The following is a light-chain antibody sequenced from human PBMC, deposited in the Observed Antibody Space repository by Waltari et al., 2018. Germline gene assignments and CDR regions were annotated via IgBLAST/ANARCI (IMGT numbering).Light chain of an antibody. Sequence: SSELTQDPAVSVALGQTVRITCQGDSLRRYYPSWYQTRPGQAPILVLYGQDNRPSGILDRFSGSTSGNTASLTITGAQAEDEADYYCLSRDTSSTRLFGGGTRLTV. CDR3: LSRDTSSTRL. CDR1: SLRRYY. J-gene: IGLJ2*01. CDR2: GQD. V-gene: IGLV3-19*01.